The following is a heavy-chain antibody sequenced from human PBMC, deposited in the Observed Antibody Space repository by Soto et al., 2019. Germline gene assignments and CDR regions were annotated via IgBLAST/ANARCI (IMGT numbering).Heavy chain of an antibody. J-gene: IGHJ2*01. CDR2: IYYSGST. V-gene: IGHV4-59*01. CDR1: GGSISSYY. CDR3: ARGGDFWSGYYPRPPTDWYFDL. Sequence: QVQLQESGPGLVKPSETLSLTCTVSGGSISSYYWSWIRQPPGKGLEWIGYIYYSGSTNYNPSLKSRVTISVDTSKNQFSLKLSSVTAADTAVYYCARGGDFWSGYYPRPPTDWYFDLWGRGTLVTVSS. D-gene: IGHD3-3*01.